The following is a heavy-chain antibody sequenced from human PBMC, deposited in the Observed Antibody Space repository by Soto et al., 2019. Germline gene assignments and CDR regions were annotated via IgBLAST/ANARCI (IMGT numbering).Heavy chain of an antibody. CDR2: INAGNCHT. CDR3: ARTDYYYMGY. V-gene: IGHV1-3*01. CDR1: GYTFTSYA. J-gene: IGHJ4*02. D-gene: IGHD2-21*01. Sequence: QVQLVQSGAEVMKPGASLKVSCKASGYTFTSYAMHWVRQAPGKRLEWMGWINAGNCHTKYSKKFQGRVTITRDTSASTAYMELSSLRSADTAVYYCARTDYYYMGYWGQGTLVTVSP.